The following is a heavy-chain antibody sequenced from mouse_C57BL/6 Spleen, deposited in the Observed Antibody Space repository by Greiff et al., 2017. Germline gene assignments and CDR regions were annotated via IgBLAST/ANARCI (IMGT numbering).Heavy chain of an antibody. CDR2: INPNNGGT. CDR3: ARSGRLRPFAY. J-gene: IGHJ3*01. V-gene: IGHV1-22*01. D-gene: IGHD2-4*01. Sequence: VQLQQPGAELVKPGASVKMSCKASGYTFTDYNMHWVKQSHGKSLEWIGYINPNNGGTSYNQKFKGKATLTVNKSSSTAYMELRSLTSEDSAVYYCARSGRLRPFAYWGQGTLVTVSA. CDR1: GYTFTDYN.